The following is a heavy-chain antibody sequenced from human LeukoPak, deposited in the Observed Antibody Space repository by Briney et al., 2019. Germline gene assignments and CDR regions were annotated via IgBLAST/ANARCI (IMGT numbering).Heavy chain of an antibody. V-gene: IGHV3-23*01. CDR1: GFTYSSYA. J-gene: IGHJ4*02. CDR2: TSGSGSST. CDR3: ARGLSGTYFALDY. Sequence: GGSLGLSCAASGFTYSSYAMNWVRQAPGKELEWVSGTSGSGSSTYYADSVKGRFTISRDNSKNTLSLQMNSLRAEDTAVYYCARGLSGTYFALDYWGQGTRVTVSS. D-gene: IGHD3-10*01.